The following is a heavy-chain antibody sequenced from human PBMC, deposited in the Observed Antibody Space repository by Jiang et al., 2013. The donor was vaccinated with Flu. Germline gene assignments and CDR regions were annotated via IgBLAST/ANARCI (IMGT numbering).Heavy chain of an antibody. CDR3: AVESDDYDYSGKGWFDP. CDR1: GGSIRSYY. Sequence: PGLVKPSETLSLTCAVSGGSIRSYYWTWIRQPAGKGLEWIGRIHSSGGTNYNPSLKSRVTMSIDTSKKQFSLKLSSVTAADTAMYYCAVESDDYDYSGKGWFDPWGQGILVTVSS. D-gene: IGHD3-16*01. CDR2: IHSSGGT. V-gene: IGHV4-4*07. J-gene: IGHJ5*02.